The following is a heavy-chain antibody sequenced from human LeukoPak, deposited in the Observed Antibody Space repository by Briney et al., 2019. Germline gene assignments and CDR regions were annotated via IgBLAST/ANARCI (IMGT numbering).Heavy chain of an antibody. CDR2: ISSSSSYI. D-gene: IGHD3-16*01. CDR3: ARQLFGGNVPFDP. V-gene: IGHV3-21*01. Sequence: GGSLRLSCAASGFTFSSYSMNWVRQAPGKGLEWVSSISSSSSYIYYADSVKGRFTISRDNAKNSLYLQMNSLRAEDTAVYYCARQLFGGNVPFDPWGQGTLVTVSS. CDR1: GFTFSSYS. J-gene: IGHJ5*02.